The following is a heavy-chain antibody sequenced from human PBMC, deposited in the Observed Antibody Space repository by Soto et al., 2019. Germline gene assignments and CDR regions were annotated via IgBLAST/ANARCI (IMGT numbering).Heavy chain of an antibody. D-gene: IGHD2-21*02. J-gene: IGHJ4*02. Sequence: SVKVSCKASGGTFSSYAISWVRQAPGQGLEWMGGIIPIFGTANYAQKFQGRVTITADESTSTAYMELSSLRSEDTAVYYCARGLAYCGGDCYSDYWGQGTLVTVSS. V-gene: IGHV1-69*13. CDR1: GGTFSSYA. CDR2: IIPIFGTA. CDR3: ARGLAYCGGDCYSDY.